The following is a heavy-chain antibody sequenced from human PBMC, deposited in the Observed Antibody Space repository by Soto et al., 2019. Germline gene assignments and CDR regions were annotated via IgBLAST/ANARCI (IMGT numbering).Heavy chain of an antibody. V-gene: IGHV4-34*01. Sequence: SLTCAVYGGSFSGYYWSWIRQPPGKGLEWIGEINHSGSTNYNPSLKSRVTISVDTSKNQFSLKLSSVTAADTAVYYCARGARRGGWVGYYGMDVLGQGTTVTVSS. J-gene: IGHJ6*02. D-gene: IGHD3-16*01. CDR1: GGSFSGYY. CDR3: ARGARRGGWVGYYGMDV. CDR2: INHSGST.